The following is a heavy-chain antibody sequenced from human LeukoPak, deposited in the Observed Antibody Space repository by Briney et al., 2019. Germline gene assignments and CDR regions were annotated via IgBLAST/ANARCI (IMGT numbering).Heavy chain of an antibody. Sequence: PGGSLRLSCAASGFTFSSYAMHWVRQAPGKGLEWVAVISYDGSNKYYADSVKGRFTISRDNSKNTLYLQMNSLRAEDTAVYYCARQTGSGLFSLPGGQGTLVTVSS. J-gene: IGHJ4*02. CDR2: ISYDGSNK. CDR1: GFTFSSYA. V-gene: IGHV3-30*04. D-gene: IGHD3-10*01. CDR3: ARQTGSGLFSLP.